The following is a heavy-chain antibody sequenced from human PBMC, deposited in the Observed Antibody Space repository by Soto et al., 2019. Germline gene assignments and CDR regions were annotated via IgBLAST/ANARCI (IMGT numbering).Heavy chain of an antibody. CDR2: ISGNGGDI. J-gene: IGHJ6*02. Sequence: GGSLRLSCAASGFTFRNYAMSWVRQAPGKGLEWVSRISGNGGDINYADPVKGRFTISRDNSKNTLYLQMNSLRAEDTAVYYCAKRGDIVEVSRTFVGYGMDVWGQGTTVTVSS. V-gene: IGHV3-23*01. CDR3: AKRGDIVEVSRTFVGYGMDV. CDR1: GFTFRNYA. D-gene: IGHD2-2*01.